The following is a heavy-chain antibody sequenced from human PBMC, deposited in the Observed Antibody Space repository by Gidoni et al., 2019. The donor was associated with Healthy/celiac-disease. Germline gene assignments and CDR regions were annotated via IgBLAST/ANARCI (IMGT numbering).Heavy chain of an antibody. J-gene: IGHJ6*02. D-gene: IGHD2-15*01. V-gene: IGHV3-21*01. CDR3: ARDQVVVAATNYYYYGMDV. CDR1: GFPFSRYR. CDR2: ISSSSSYI. Sequence: EVQLVESGGGLVKPGGSLSLSCAASGFPFSRYRMNWVRQAPGKGLEWVSSISSSSSYIYYADSVKGRFTISRDNAKNSLYLQMNSRRAEDTAVYYCARDQVVVAATNYYYYGMDVWGQGTTVTVSS.